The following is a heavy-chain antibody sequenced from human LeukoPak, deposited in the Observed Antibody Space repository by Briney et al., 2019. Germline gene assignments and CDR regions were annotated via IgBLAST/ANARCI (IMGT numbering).Heavy chain of an antibody. CDR1: GGSISSSSYY. CDR2: IYYSGST. J-gene: IGHJ4*02. D-gene: IGHD3-9*01. CDR3: ARSLRYFDWLENFDY. V-gene: IGHV4-39*07. Sequence: SETLSLTCTVSGGSISSSSYYWGWLRQPPGKGLEWIGSIYYSGSTYYNPSLKSRVTISVDTSKNQFSLKLSSVTAADTAVYYCARSLRYFDWLENFDYWGQGTLVTVSS.